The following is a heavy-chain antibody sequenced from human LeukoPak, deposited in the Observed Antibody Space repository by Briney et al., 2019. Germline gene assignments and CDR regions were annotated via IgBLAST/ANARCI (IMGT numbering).Heavy chain of an antibody. CDR1: GYSISSGYY. J-gene: IGHJ4*02. D-gene: IGHD3-10*01. Sequence: KPSGTLSLTCAVSGYSISSGYYWGWIRQPPGKGLEWIGTIYHSGTTYYNPSLKSRVTISVDTSKNQFSLKLSSVTAADTAVYYCARRYYYGEPFDYWGQGTLVTVSS. CDR2: IYHSGTT. V-gene: IGHV4-38-2*01. CDR3: ARRYYYGEPFDY.